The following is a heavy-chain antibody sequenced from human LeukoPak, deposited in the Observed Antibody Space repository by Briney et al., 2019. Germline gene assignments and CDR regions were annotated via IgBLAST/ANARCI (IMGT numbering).Heavy chain of an antibody. J-gene: IGHJ4*02. Sequence: GGSLRLSCAASGFTFSSYAMSWVRQAPGKGLEWVSAISASGGSTYNTDSVKGRFTISRDNSKNSLYLQMNSLRAEDTAVYYCAKESSGGWYFDYWGQGTLVTVSS. V-gene: IGHV3-23*01. D-gene: IGHD6-19*01. CDR1: GFTFSSYA. CDR2: ISASGGST. CDR3: AKESSGGWYFDY.